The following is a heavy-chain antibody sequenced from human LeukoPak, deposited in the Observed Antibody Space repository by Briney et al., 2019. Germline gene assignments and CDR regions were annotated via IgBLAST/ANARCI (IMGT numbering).Heavy chain of an antibody. V-gene: IGHV1-18*01. J-gene: IGHJ4*02. CDR2: ISAYNGNT. CDR1: GYTFTSYG. D-gene: IGHD6-13*01. CDR3: ARDIEEGSSSWYKRYYFDY. Sequence: GASVKVSCKASGYTFTSYGISRVRQAPGQGLEWMGWISAYNGNTNYSQKLQGRVTMTTDTSTSTAYMELRSLRSDDTAVYYCARDIEEGSSSWYKRYYFDYWGQGTLVTVSS.